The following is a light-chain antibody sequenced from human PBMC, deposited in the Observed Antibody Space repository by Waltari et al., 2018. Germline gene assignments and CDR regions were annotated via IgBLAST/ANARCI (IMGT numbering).Light chain of an antibody. Sequence: YVLTQPPSVSVAPGQTARTICEGNKIGSKSVQWYKQKPGQAPVLVVDDDSDRSSGIPDRFSGANSGSTATLTISRVEAGDEADYYCQVWDRTADDVVFGGGTKVNVL. CDR3: QVWDRTADDVV. CDR1: KIGSKS. J-gene: IGLJ2*01. CDR2: DDS. V-gene: IGLV3-21*02.